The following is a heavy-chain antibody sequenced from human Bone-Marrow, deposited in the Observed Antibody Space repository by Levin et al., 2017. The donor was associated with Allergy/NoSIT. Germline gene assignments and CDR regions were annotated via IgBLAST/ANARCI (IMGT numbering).Heavy chain of an antibody. J-gene: IGHJ4*02. D-gene: IGHD6-19*01. CDR1: GFTFSSYW. Sequence: SGGSLRLSCEASGFTFSSYWMHWVRQAPGKGLVWVSWINSDGSGTNYADSVQGRFTVSRDNAKNTVYLQMNSLRAEDTAVYYCARQYTSVWFHAFDIWGQGTLVSVSS. V-gene: IGHV3-74*01. CDR2: INSDGSGT. CDR3: ARQYTSVWFHAFDI.